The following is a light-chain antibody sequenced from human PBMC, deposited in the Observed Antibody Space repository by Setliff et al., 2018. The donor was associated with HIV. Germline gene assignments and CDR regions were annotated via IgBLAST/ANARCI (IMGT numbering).Light chain of an antibody. CDR2: EVR. V-gene: IGLV2-14*03. CDR1: SSDVGDYAF. J-gene: IGLJ3*02. CDR3: SSYTTRGTWV. Sequence: QSALNQPASVSGSPGQSITISCAGTSSDVGDYAFVSWYQQHPGKAPKLIIYEVRRRPSGISNRFSGSKSGNTASLTISGLQTDDEADYHCSSYTTRGTWVFGGGTKVTVL.